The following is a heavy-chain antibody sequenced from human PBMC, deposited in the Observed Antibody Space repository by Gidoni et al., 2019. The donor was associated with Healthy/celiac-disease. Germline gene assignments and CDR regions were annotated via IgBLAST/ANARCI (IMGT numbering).Heavy chain of an antibody. V-gene: IGHV3-23*01. J-gene: IGHJ6*02. CDR3: AKDVEIAVASQDYYYGMDV. Sequence: EVQLLESGGGLVQPGGSLRLSCAASGFTFSSSAMSWVRQAPGKGLEWVSAISGSGGSTYYADFVKGRFTIPRDKSKNTLYLQMNSLRAEDTAVYYCAKDVEIAVASQDYYYGMDVWGQGTTVTVSS. CDR1: GFTFSSSA. D-gene: IGHD6-19*01. CDR2: ISGSGGST.